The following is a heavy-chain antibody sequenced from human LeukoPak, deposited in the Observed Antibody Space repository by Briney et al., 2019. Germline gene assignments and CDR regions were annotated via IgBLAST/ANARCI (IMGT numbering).Heavy chain of an antibody. D-gene: IGHD3-16*01. CDR3: ARGHVLAEFFDY. CDR2: IKNDGSSA. Sequence: GGSLRLSCAASGFSFSSYWMHWVRQTPGKGLVWISRIKNDGSSASYADSVKGRLTISRDNAKSMLFLQINSLSAEDTAVYYCARGHVLAEFFDYWGRGTLVTVSS. CDR1: GFSFSSYW. V-gene: IGHV3-74*01. J-gene: IGHJ4*02.